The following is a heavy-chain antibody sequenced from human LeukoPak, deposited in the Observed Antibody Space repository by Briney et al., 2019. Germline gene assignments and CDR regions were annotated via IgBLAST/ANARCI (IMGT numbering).Heavy chain of an antibody. CDR2: ISGDGSST. D-gene: IGHD6-13*01. Sequence: GGSLRLSCAASGFTFHVYAMHWVRQAPGKGLEWVSLISGDGSSTYYADSVKGRFTISRDNSKNSLYLQMKSLRTEDTALYYCAKDFSYSSSWYGVLYFYYYMDVWGKGTTVTVSS. V-gene: IGHV3-43*02. CDR1: GFTFHVYA. J-gene: IGHJ6*03. CDR3: AKDFSYSSSWYGVLYFYYYMDV.